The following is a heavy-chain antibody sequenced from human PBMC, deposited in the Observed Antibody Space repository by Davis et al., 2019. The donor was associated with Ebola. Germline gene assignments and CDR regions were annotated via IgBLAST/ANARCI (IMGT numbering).Heavy chain of an antibody. CDR3: ARVGPVQSGGLRRWFEP. CDR2: ISAYNGNT. V-gene: IGHV1-18*01. J-gene: IGHJ5*02. D-gene: IGHD3-3*01. CDR1: VYTFTGYG. Sequence: SVNVSRLASVYTFTGYGNSWVRQAPGQGLEWMGWISAYNGNTNYAQKLQGRVTMTTDTSTSTAYMELRSLRSDDPAVYYCARVGPVQSGGLRRWFEPRGQGTLGTVSS.